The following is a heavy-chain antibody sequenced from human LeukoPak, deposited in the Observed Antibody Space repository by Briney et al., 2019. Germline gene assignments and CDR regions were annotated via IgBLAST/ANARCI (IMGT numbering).Heavy chain of an antibody. CDR2: ISSDGGAT. D-gene: IGHD6-13*01. J-gene: IGHJ4*02. V-gene: IGHV3-64D*06. CDR1: GFTFINAW. Sequence: GGSLRLSCAASGFTFINAWMSWVRQAPGKRLQYVSAISSDGGATYYAVSVKGRFTISRDNSKNTLYLQMSSLRAEDTAVYYCVKGREAAAGRGFDYWGQGTLVTVSS. CDR3: VKGREAAAGRGFDY.